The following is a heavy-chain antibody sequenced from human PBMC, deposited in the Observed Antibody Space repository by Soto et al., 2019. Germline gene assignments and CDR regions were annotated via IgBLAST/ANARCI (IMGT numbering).Heavy chain of an antibody. J-gene: IGHJ4*02. Sequence: SETLSLTCAVYGGSFSGYYLSWIRQPPGKGLEWIGEINRSGSTNYNPSLKSRVTISVDTSKNQFSLKLSSVTAADTAVYYCARGRLGYNEFDYWGQGTLVTVSS. CDR2: INRSGST. CDR1: GGSFSGYY. CDR3: ARGRLGYNEFDY. D-gene: IGHD5-12*01. V-gene: IGHV4-34*01.